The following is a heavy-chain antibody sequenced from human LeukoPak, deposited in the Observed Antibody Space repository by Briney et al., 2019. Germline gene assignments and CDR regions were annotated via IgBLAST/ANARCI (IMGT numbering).Heavy chain of an antibody. J-gene: IGHJ4*02. D-gene: IGHD3-22*01. V-gene: IGHV3-23*01. CDR1: GFTFSSFA. CDR2: ISGSGRST. Sequence: PGESLRLSCAASGFTFSSFAMSWVRQAPGKGLEWVSAISGSGRSTYYTDSVRGRFTISRDDSRNTLYLQMNNLRAEDTAVYYCARDLPPYYYDSSGYYLSYWGQGTLVTVSS. CDR3: ARDLPPYYYDSSGYYLSY.